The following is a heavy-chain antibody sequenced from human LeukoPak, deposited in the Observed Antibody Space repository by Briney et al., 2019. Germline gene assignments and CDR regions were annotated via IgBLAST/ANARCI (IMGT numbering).Heavy chain of an antibody. J-gene: IGHJ6*03. CDR3: AKDPVAGATLGYYYYYMDV. CDR2: IRYDGSNK. D-gene: IGHD1-26*01. Sequence: PGGSLRLSCAASGFTFSSYGMHWVRQAPGKGLEWVAFIRYDGSNKYYADSVKGRFTISKDNSKNTLYLQMNSLRAEDTAVYYCAKDPVAGATLGYYYYYMDVWGKGTTVTVSS. V-gene: IGHV3-30*02. CDR1: GFTFSSYG.